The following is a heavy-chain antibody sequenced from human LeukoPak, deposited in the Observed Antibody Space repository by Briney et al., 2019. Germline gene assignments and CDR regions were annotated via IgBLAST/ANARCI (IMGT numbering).Heavy chain of an antibody. CDR1: RYTFTSYD. CDR2: MNPNTGRT. V-gene: IGHV1-8*01. Sequence: ASVKVSCKASRYTFTSYDINWVREAAGQRLEWMGWMNPNTGRTGFAQKFQGRLTMTRDASISTAYMELSSLRSEDTAVYYCARLSQTPDYYSNGGYYYLGYWGQGTPVTVSS. CDR3: ARLSQTPDYYSNGGYYYLGY. J-gene: IGHJ4*02. D-gene: IGHD3-22*01.